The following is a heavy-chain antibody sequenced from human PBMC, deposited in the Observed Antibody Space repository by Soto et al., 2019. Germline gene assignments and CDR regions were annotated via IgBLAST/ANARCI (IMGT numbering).Heavy chain of an antibody. CDR1: GGTFSSYA. J-gene: IGHJ4*02. D-gene: IGHD3-22*01. CDR3: ARGPGGGMIVVVPPPQD. V-gene: IGHV1-69*12. CDR2: IIPIFGTA. Sequence: QVQLVQSGAEVKKPGSSVKVSCKASGGTFSSYAISWVRQAPGQGLEWMGGIIPIFGTANYAQKFQGRVTITAXXSXSKXYRELSSLRSEDTAVYYCARGPGGGMIVVVPPPQDWGQGTLVTVSS.